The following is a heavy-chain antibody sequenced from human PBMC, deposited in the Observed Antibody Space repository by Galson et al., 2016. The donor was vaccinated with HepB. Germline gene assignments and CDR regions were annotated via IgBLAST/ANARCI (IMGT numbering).Heavy chain of an antibody. D-gene: IGHD5-12*01. CDR3: VRGGYSGSDYTPPGGY. V-gene: IGHV3-64D*06. J-gene: IGHJ4*02. CDR2: ITSNGGST. CDR1: GFTFSSYA. Sequence: SLRLSCAVSGFTFSSYAMHWVRQAPGKGLEYVSVITSNGGSTYYADCVKGRFSISRDNSKNTLYLQMSSLRAEDTAVYYCVRGGYSGSDYTPPGGYWGQGTLVSVSS.